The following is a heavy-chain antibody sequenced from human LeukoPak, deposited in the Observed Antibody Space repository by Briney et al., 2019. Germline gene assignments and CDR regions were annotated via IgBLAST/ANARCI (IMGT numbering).Heavy chain of an antibody. J-gene: IGHJ3*02. D-gene: IGHD3-22*01. V-gene: IGHV3-53*01. CDR2: IYSDGRT. CDR3: ARGLFLSGYLDAFDI. Sequence: GGSLRLSYAASGLTVSNKYMTWVRQAPGMGLEWVSLIYSDGRTYYADSVKGRCTISRDNSKNTLYLQMNSLRVEDTAVYYCARGLFLSGYLDAFDIWGQGTVVTVSS. CDR1: GLTVSNKY.